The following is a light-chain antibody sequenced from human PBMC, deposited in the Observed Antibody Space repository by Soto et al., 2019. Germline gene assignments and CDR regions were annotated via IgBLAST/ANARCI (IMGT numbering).Light chain of an antibody. J-gene: IGKJ1*01. CDR3: TQGTHWPWT. V-gene: IGKV2-30*02. CDR2: KVS. Sequence: DVVMTQSPLSLPVTLGQPASISCRSSQSLVHPDGNIYLSWFQQRPGQSPRRLIYKVSNRDSGVPDRISGSGSGTGFTLRISRVEAEDVGIYYCTQGTHWPWTFGQGTKVDIK. CDR1: QSLVHPDGNIY.